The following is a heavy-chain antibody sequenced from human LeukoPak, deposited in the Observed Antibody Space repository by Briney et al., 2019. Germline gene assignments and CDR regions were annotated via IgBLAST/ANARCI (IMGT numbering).Heavy chain of an antibody. Sequence: GASVKVSCKASGGTFSSYAISWVRQAPGQGLEWMGGIIPIFGTANYAQKFQGRVTITTDESTSTAYMELRSLRSDDTAVYYLARVLNGDCSSTSCYTPHNGYYYYMDVWGKGTTVTVSS. J-gene: IGHJ6*03. CDR1: GGTFSSYA. CDR3: ARVLNGDCSSTSCYTPHNGYYYYMDV. CDR2: IIPIFGTA. V-gene: IGHV1-69*05. D-gene: IGHD2-2*02.